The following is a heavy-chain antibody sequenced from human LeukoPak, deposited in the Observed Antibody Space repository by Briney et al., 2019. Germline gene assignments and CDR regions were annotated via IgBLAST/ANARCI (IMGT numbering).Heavy chain of an antibody. D-gene: IGHD3-10*01. Sequence: GGSLRLSCAASGFTFSDYYMSWIRQAPGKGLEWVSYIGSSGSTIYYADSVKGRFTISRDNAKNSLYLQMNSLRAEDTAVYYCAKQTWFGANYYGMDVWGQGTTVTVSS. CDR3: AKQTWFGANYYGMDV. CDR2: IGSSGSTI. V-gene: IGHV3-11*01. J-gene: IGHJ6*02. CDR1: GFTFSDYY.